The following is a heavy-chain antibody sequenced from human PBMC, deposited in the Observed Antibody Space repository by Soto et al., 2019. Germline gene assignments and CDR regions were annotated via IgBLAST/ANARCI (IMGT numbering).Heavy chain of an antibody. J-gene: IGHJ6*02. Sequence: ASVKVSCKASEYTFTSYAMHWVRQAPGQRLEWMGWINAGNGNTKYSQKFQGRVTITRDTSASTAYMELSSLRSEDTAVYYCARFGRNDFWSGYYASLSGMDVWGQGTTVTVSS. CDR2: INAGNGNT. CDR3: ARFGRNDFWSGYYASLSGMDV. CDR1: EYTFTSYA. D-gene: IGHD3-3*01. V-gene: IGHV1-3*01.